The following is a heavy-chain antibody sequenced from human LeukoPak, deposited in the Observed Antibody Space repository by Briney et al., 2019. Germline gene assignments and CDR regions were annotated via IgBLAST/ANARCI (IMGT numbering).Heavy chain of an antibody. CDR3: ARDSYCSGGSCHGDFDY. J-gene: IGHJ4*02. CDR2: ISSSSSYI. D-gene: IGHD2-15*01. CDR1: ALTFSSYS. Sequence: GGSLRLSCAAYALTFSSYSMNWVRQAPGKGLEWVSSISSSSSYIYYADSVKGRFTISRDNAKNSLYLQMNSLRAEDTAVYYCARDSYCSGGSCHGDFDYWGREPWSPSPQ. V-gene: IGHV3-21*01.